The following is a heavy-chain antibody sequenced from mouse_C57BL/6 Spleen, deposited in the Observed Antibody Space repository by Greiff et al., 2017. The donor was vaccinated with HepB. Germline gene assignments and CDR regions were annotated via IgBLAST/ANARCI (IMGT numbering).Heavy chain of an antibody. D-gene: IGHD2-3*01. CDR1: GYTFTDYY. J-gene: IGHJ1*03. CDR3: AREDGYYWYFDV. CDR2: IYPGSGNT. V-gene: IGHV1-76*01. Sequence: VQLQQSGAELVRPGASVKLSCKASGYTFTDYYINWVKQRPGQGLEWIARIYPGSGNTYYNEKFKGKATLTAEKSSSTAYMQLSSLTSEDSAVYFCAREDGYYWYFDVWGTGTTVTVSS.